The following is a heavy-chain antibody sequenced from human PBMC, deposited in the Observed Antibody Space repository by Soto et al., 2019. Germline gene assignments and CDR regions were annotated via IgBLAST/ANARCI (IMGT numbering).Heavy chain of an antibody. V-gene: IGHV1-18*04. J-gene: IGHJ4*02. Sequence: AAPVKVSCKASGYTFSSYGISWVRQAPGQGLEWMGWISAYNGKTNYAQKLQGRVTMTTDTSTSTAYMELRSLRSDDTAVYYCARALISPYSGSYRNQNWGQGTLVTVSS. CDR1: GYTFSSYG. CDR2: ISAYNGKT. D-gene: IGHD1-26*01. CDR3: ARALISPYSGSYRNQN.